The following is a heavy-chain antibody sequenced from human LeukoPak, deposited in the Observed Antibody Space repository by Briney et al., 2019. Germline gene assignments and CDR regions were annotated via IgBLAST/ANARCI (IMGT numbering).Heavy chain of an antibody. V-gene: IGHV2-70*11. D-gene: IGHD1-26*01. Sequence: ESGPTLVNPTQTLTLTCTFSGFSLRTSGMCVSWIRQPPGKALEWLARIDWDDDKYYSTSLKTRLTISKDTSKNQVVLSMTNMDPVDTATYYCARTHQRYSGSYSDYWGQGTQVTVSS. CDR2: IDWDDDK. CDR1: GFSLRTSGMC. J-gene: IGHJ4*02. CDR3: ARTHQRYSGSYSDY.